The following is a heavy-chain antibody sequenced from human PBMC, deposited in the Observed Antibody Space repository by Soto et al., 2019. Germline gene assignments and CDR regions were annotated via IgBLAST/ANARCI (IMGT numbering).Heavy chain of an antibody. CDR3: ARNGDSTGTFYYGMDV. CDR1: GGSISRGGYY. D-gene: IGHD4-17*01. V-gene: IGHV4-30-4*01. J-gene: IGHJ6*02. Sequence: ASETLSLTCAVSGGSISRGGYYWSWLRQPPGKGLEWIGYIYYSGGTYYNPSLKSRVTISVDTSRNQFSLKLSSVTAADTAVYYCARNGDSTGTFYYGMDVWGQGTTVTVSS. CDR2: IYYSGGT.